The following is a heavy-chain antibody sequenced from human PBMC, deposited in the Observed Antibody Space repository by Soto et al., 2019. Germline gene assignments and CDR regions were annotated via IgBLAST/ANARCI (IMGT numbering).Heavy chain of an antibody. J-gene: IGHJ4*02. D-gene: IGHD3-10*02. CDR3: ARGDPAMYGASGHFDL. Sequence: QVHLVESGGGLVKPGGSLRLSCAASGFTFTDFHMAWIRRAPGKGLEWVSNIMQSGGYEFYADSVKGRFTVSRDNAKNEVYLQKNSLRVEDTAVYCCARGDPAMYGASGHFDLWGQGSLVPVSS. V-gene: IGHV3-11*01. CDR2: IMQSGGYE. CDR1: GFTFTDFH.